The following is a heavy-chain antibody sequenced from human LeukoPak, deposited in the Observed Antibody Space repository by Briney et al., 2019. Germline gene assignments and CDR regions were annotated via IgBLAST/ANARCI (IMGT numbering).Heavy chain of an antibody. J-gene: IGHJ6*03. V-gene: IGHV4-61*02. CDR2: IYTSGST. Sequence: SETLSLTCTVSGGSISSGSYYWSWIRQPAGKGLEWIGRIYTSGSTNYNPSLKSRVTISVDTSKNQFSLKLSSVTAADTAVYYCARDTMAVAGQVYYYYYMDVWGKGTTVTISS. D-gene: IGHD6-19*01. CDR3: ARDTMAVAGQVYYYYYMDV. CDR1: GGSISSGSYY.